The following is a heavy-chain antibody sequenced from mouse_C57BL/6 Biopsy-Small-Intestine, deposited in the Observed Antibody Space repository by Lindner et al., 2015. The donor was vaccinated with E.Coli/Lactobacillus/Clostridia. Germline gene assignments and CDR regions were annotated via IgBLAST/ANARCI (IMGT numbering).Heavy chain of an antibody. J-gene: IGHJ2*01. V-gene: IGHV14-2*01. D-gene: IGHD1-1*01. Sequence: VQLQESGAELVKPGASVKLSCTASGFNIKDYYMHWVKQRTGQGLEWIGRIDPEDGETKYAPKFQGKATITADTSSNTAYLQLSGLTSEDTAVYYCAYYYGSSYYFDYWGQGTTLTVSS. CDR1: GFNIKDYY. CDR3: AYYYGSSYYFDY. CDR2: IDPEDGET.